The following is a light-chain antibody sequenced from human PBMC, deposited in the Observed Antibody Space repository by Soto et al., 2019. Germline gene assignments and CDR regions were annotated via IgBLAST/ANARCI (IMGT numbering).Light chain of an antibody. Sequence: EIVLTQSPGTLSLSPGERATLSCRASQSISSSYLAWYQQKPGQAPRLLIYGASSRATGIPDRFSGSGSGTDFTLTISRLEPDDFAVYYCQQFGSSPITFGQGTRLEIK. CDR1: QSISSSY. V-gene: IGKV3-20*01. J-gene: IGKJ5*01. CDR2: GAS. CDR3: QQFGSSPIT.